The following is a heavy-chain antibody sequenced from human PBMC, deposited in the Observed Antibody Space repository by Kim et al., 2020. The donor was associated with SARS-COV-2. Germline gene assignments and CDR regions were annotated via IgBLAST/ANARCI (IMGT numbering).Heavy chain of an antibody. V-gene: IGHV3-48*03. D-gene: IGHD7-27*01. CDR3: ATWGHY. Sequence: IGPNTYYADSVKGRFTISRDNAKNSLFLQLNSLRAEDTAVYYCATWGHYWGQGTLVTVSS. J-gene: IGHJ4*02. CDR2: IGPNT.